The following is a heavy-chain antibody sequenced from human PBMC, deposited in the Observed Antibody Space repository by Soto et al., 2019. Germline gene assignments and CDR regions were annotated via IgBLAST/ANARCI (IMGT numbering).Heavy chain of an antibody. V-gene: IGHV4-31*03. J-gene: IGHJ4*02. D-gene: IGHD3-3*01. CDR3: ARGRVTIFGVVITDFDY. CDR1: GDSISSGGYY. CDR2: IYASGST. Sequence: QVQLQESGPGLVKPSQTLSLTCTVSGDSISSGGYYWSWIRQHPGKGMEWIGYIYASGSTFYNPSLKSRMTMSVDRSKNQFSLKLTSVTAADTAVYFCARGRVTIFGVVITDFDYWGQGTLVTVSS.